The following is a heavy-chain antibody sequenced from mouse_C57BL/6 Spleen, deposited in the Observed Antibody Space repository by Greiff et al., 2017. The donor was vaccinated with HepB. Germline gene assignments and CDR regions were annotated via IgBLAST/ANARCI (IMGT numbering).Heavy chain of an antibody. V-gene: IGHV1-59*01. CDR3: ARDDYAFDY. J-gene: IGHJ2*01. CDR2: IDPTDSYT. CDR1: GYTFTSYW. D-gene: IGHD2-4*01. Sequence: QVQLQQPRAELVRPGTSVKLSCKASGYTFTSYWMHWVKQRPGQGLEWIGVIDPTDSYTNYNLKFKGKATLTVDTSSSTAYMQLSSLTSEDSAVYYCARDDYAFDYWGQVTTLTVSS.